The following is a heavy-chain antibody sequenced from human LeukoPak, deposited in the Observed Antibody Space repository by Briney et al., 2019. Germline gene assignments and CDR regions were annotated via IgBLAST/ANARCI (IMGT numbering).Heavy chain of an antibody. V-gene: IGHV3-30*07. D-gene: IGHD2-8*01. CDR2: ISYDGSNK. CDR1: GFTFSSYA. Sequence: GGSLRLSCAASGFTFSSYAMHWVRQAPGKGLEWLAVISYDGSNKYYADSVKGRFTISRDNSRSTVFLQMSSLRAEDTAVYYCAKAPHCPNDVCRYFDYWGQGILVTVSS. J-gene: IGHJ4*02. CDR3: AKAPHCPNDVCRYFDY.